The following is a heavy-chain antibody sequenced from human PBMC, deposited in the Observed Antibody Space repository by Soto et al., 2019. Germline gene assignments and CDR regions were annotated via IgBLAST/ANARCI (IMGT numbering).Heavy chain of an antibody. Sequence: PSEPLSLTCTVSGGSISSGGYYWSWIRQHPGKGLEWIGYIYYSGSTYYNPSLKSRVTISVDTSKNQFSLKLSSVTAAETAVYYCARWPQLEPRFDYWGQGTLVTVSS. V-gene: IGHV4-31*03. CDR3: ARWPQLEPRFDY. D-gene: IGHD1-1*01. CDR2: IYYSGST. CDR1: GGSISSGGYY. J-gene: IGHJ4*02.